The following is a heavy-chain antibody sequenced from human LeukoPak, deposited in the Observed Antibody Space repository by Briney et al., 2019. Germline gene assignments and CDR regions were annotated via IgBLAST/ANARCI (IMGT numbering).Heavy chain of an antibody. Sequence: GASLMFCCTGSGYSFTSYWIGWVRDMGGKGVDWMGIIDLGDSDTRYSPSLQGQVTISADKSISTAYLQWSSLKASDTAMYYCARLSSSWYGDIWGQGTMVTVSS. D-gene: IGHD6-13*01. J-gene: IGHJ3*02. CDR1: GYSFTSYW. CDR2: IDLGDSDT. CDR3: ARLSSSWYGDI. V-gene: IGHV5-51*01.